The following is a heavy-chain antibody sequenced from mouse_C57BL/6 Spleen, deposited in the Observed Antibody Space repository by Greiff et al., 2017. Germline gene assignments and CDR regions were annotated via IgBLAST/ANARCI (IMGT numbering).Heavy chain of an antibody. V-gene: IGHV1-64*01. Sequence: VQLQQPGAELVKPGASVKLSCKASGYTFTSYWMHWVKQRPGQGLEWIGMIHPNSGSTNYNEKFKSKATLTVDKSSSTAYMQLSSLTSEDSAVYYCARYYYGSSYFAYWGQGTTLTVSS. CDR2: IHPNSGST. D-gene: IGHD1-1*01. CDR3: ARYYYGSSYFAY. J-gene: IGHJ2*01. CDR1: GYTFTSYW.